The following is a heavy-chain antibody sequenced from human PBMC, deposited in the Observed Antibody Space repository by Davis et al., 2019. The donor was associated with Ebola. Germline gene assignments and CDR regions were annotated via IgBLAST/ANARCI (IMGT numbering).Heavy chain of an antibody. D-gene: IGHD3-10*01. CDR1: GFTFSSYW. CDR2: IKQDGSED. V-gene: IGHV3-7*01. CDR3: ASLGSPNY. Sequence: PGGSLRLSCATSGFTFSSYWMSWVRQAPGKGLEWVANIKQDGSEDYYVDSVRGRFTISRDNAKNSLYLQMNSLRAEDTAVYYCASLGSPNYWGQGTLVTVSS. J-gene: IGHJ4*02.